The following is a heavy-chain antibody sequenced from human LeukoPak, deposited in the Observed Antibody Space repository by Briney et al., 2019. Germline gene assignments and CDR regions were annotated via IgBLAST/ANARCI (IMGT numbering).Heavy chain of an antibody. Sequence: SETLSLTCTVSGGSISSYYWSWIRQPPGKGLEWIGYIYYSGSTNYNPSLKSRVTISVGTSKNQFSLKLSSVTAADTAVYYCARAYDGSSWFDYWGQGTLVTVSS. V-gene: IGHV4-59*01. CDR2: IYYSGST. CDR1: GGSISSYY. CDR3: ARAYDGSSWFDY. D-gene: IGHD6-13*01. J-gene: IGHJ4*02.